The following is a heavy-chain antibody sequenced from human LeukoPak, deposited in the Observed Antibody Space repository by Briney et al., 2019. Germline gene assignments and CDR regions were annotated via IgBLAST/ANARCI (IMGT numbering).Heavy chain of an antibody. J-gene: IGHJ4*02. CDR1: GFTFSDYY. CDR3: ARDSSEYCGGDCYSGY. V-gene: IGHV3-11*01. D-gene: IGHD2-21*02. CDR2: ISSSGSTI. Sequence: SGGSLRLSCAASGFTFSDYYMSWIRQAPGKGLEWVSYISSSGSTIYYADSVKGRFTISRDNAKNSLYLQMNSLRAEDTAVYYCARDSSEYCGGDCYSGYWGQGTLVTVSS.